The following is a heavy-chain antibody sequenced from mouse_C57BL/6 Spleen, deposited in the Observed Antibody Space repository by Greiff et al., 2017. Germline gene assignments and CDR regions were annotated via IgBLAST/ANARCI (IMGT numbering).Heavy chain of an antibody. CDR2: IYPSDSET. D-gene: IGHD2-12*01. J-gene: IGHJ4*01. Sequence: QVQLQQPGAELVRPGSSVKLSCKASGYTFTSYWMDWVKQRPGQGLEWIGNIYPSDSETHYNQKFKDKATLTVDKSSSTAYMQLSSLTSEDSAVYYCARWSYSPLDDWGQGTSVTVSS. CDR3: ARWSYSPLDD. CDR1: GYTFTSYW. V-gene: IGHV1-61*01.